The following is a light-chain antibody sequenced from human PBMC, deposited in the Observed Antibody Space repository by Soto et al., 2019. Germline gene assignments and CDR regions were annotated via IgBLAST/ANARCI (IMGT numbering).Light chain of an antibody. J-gene: IGLJ2*01. Sequence: QAVVTQPASVSGSPGQSITISCTGTSSDVGGYNYVSWYQQHPGKARKLMIYEVSNRPSGVSNRFSGSKSGNTASLTISGLQPEDEADYYCSSFTTSSTVVFGGGTKLTVL. CDR2: EVS. CDR3: SSFTTSSTVV. V-gene: IGLV2-14*01. CDR1: SSDVGGYNY.